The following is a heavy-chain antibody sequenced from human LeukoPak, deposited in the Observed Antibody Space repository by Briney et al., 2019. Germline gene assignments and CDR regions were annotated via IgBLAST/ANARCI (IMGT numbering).Heavy chain of an antibody. J-gene: IGHJ4*02. Sequence: ASVKVSCKASGYTFTSYGISWVRQAPGQGFEWMGWISAYNGNTNYAQKLQGRVTMTTDTSTSTAYMELRSLRSDDTAVYYCARGAIDIVVVVAATFFVYWGQGTLVTVSS. V-gene: IGHV1-18*01. D-gene: IGHD2-15*01. CDR2: ISAYNGNT. CDR3: ARGAIDIVVVVAATFFVY. CDR1: GYTFTSYG.